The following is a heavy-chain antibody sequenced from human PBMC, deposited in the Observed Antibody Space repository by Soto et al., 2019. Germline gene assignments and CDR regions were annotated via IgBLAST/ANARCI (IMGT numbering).Heavy chain of an antibody. CDR2: IIPVFGTV. D-gene: IGHD3-16*01. Sequence: QVKLVQSGAEVKKPGSSVKVSCKASGGTFGNSAISWVRQDPGQGLEWMGGIIPVFGTVNYAQKFEGRVSIAADESTSTVFMKMSRLTSEDTAVYYCAKVMAAAGYDSWGQGTLGTVSS. CDR3: AKVMAAAGYDS. CDR1: GGTFGNSA. J-gene: IGHJ4*02. V-gene: IGHV1-69*01.